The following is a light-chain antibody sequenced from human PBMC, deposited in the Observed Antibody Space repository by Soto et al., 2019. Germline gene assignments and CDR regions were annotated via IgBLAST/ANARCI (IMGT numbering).Light chain of an antibody. CDR2: GAS. Sequence: EIVLTQSPGTLSLSPGERATLSCRASQSVSSSYLAWYQQKPGQAPRLLIYGASSRATGIPDRFSGSGSGTDFTLTISRLEPEDFAVYYCPQYGSSPPYTFGHGTKLEIK. V-gene: IGKV3-20*01. CDR1: QSVSSSY. CDR3: PQYGSSPPYT. J-gene: IGKJ2*01.